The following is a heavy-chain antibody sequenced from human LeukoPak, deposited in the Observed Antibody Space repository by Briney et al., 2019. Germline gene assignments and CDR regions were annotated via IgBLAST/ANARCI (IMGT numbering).Heavy chain of an antibody. D-gene: IGHD3-22*01. Sequence: GGSLRLSCEVSGFTFSNYAMSWVRQAPGKGLEWVSAISGSGARTFYADSVRGRFTISRDNSKNTLYLQMNSLRAEDTAVYYCARMMTDFDGSGHDIQRGAFDIWGQGTMVTVSS. J-gene: IGHJ3*02. CDR2: ISGSGART. CDR3: ARMMTDFDGSGHDIQRGAFDI. V-gene: IGHV3-23*01. CDR1: GFTFSNYA.